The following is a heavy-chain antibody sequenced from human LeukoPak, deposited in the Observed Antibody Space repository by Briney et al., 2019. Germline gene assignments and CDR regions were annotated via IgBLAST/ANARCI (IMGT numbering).Heavy chain of an antibody. CDR2: IDWDDDK. J-gene: IGHJ4*02. CDR3: ARQFGYGMGSYYYVH. Sequence: GCGPTLVKPTRTLTLTCTFSGFSRSTSGRCVSWIRQPPWKALELLARIDWDDDKYYSTPLKTRLTIANDTSKNQGVVTMSNMSSVDTDTCYCARQFGYGMGSYYYVHWGQGILVTVSS. V-gene: IGHV2-70*11. CDR1: GFSRSTSGRC. D-gene: IGHD3-10*01.